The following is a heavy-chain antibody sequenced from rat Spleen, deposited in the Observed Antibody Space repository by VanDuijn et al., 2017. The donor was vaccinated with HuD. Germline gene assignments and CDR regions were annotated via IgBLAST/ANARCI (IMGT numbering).Heavy chain of an antibody. CDR1: GFTFSSFP. Sequence: EVQLVESGGGLVQPGRSMKLSCAASGFTFSSFPMAWVRQAPTKGLEWVATISTSGGNTYYRDSVRGRFTISRNNAKSTLYLQMDSLRSEDTATYYCTRDNMYSTDYYPDYVDYWGQGVMVTVSS. CDR3: TRDNMYSTDYYPDYVDY. V-gene: IGHV5-46*01. D-gene: IGHD1-6*01. J-gene: IGHJ2*01. CDR2: ISTSGGNT.